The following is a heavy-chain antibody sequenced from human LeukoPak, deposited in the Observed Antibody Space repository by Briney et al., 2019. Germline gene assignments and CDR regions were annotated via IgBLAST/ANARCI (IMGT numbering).Heavy chain of an antibody. J-gene: IGHJ4*02. V-gene: IGHV1-58*02. D-gene: IGHD5/OR15-5a*01. Sequence: SVKVSCKASGFTFTSSAMQWVRQARGQRLEWIGWIVVGSGNTNYAQKFQERVTITRDMSTSTAYMELSSLRSEDTAVYYCAADRYGRSTFDYWGQGTLVTVSS. CDR1: GFTFTSSA. CDR3: AADRYGRSTFDY. CDR2: IVVGSGNT.